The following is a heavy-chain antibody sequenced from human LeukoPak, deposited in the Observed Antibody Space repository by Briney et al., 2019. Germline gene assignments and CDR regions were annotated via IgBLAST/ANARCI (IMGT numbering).Heavy chain of an antibody. CDR3: ARDPGGY. Sequence: ASVKVSCKASGYTFTSYYMHWVRQAPGQGLEWMGIINPSGGSTNYAQKLQGRVTMTTDTSTSTAYMELRSLRSDDTAVYYCARDPGGYWGQGTLVTVSS. J-gene: IGHJ4*02. D-gene: IGHD1-14*01. CDR2: INPSGGST. V-gene: IGHV1-46*01. CDR1: GYTFTSYY.